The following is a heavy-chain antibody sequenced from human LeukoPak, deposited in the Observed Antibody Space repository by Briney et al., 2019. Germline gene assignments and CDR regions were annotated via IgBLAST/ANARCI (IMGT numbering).Heavy chain of an antibody. D-gene: IGHD6-13*01. V-gene: IGHV4-38-2*02. CDR3: ARGGSSSWYSGSSYYFDY. Sequence: SETLSLTCTVSGYSISSGYYWGWIRQPPGKGLEWIGSICHSGSTYYNPSLKSRVTISVDTSKNQFSLKLSSVTAADTAVYYCARGGSSSWYSGSSYYFDYWGQGTLVTVSS. J-gene: IGHJ4*02. CDR2: ICHSGST. CDR1: GYSISSGYY.